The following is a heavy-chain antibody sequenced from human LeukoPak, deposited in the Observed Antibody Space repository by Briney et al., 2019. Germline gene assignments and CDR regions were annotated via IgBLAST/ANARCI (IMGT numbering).Heavy chain of an antibody. CDR2: ISSSSSYI. V-gene: IGHV3-21*01. CDR1: GFTFSSYS. D-gene: IGHD2-2*01. J-gene: IGHJ5*02. CDR3: ARSPGDRSSTSCYWIWFDP. Sequence: GGSLRLSCAASGFTFSSYSMNWVRQAPGKGLEWVSSISSSSSYIYYADSVKGRFTISRDNAKNSLYLQMNSLRAEDTAVYYCARSPGDRSSTSCYWIWFDPWGQGTLVTVSS.